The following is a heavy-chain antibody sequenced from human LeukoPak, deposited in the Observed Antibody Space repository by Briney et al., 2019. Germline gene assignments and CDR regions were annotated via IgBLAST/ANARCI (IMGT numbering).Heavy chain of an antibody. J-gene: IGHJ4*02. D-gene: IGHD3-22*01. V-gene: IGHV1-18*01. CDR3: ARDPSGDYDSSGYYYLDY. Sequence: ASVKVSCKASGYTFTSYGISWVRQAPGQGLEWMGWISAYNGNTNYAQKLQGRVTMPTDTSTSTAYMELRSLRSDDTAVYYCARDPSGDYDSSGYYYLDYWGQGTLVTVSS. CDR1: GYTFTSYG. CDR2: ISAYNGNT.